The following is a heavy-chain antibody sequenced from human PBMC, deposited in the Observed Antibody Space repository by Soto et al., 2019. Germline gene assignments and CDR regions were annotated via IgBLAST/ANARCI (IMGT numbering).Heavy chain of an antibody. Sequence: SETLSLTCAVSGGSISSSNWWSWVRPPPGKGLEGIGEIYHSGSTNYTPSLKSRVTISGDKSKNQFSLKLSSVTAADTAVYYCASVAARYFQHWGQGTLVTVSS. J-gene: IGHJ1*01. CDR2: IYHSGST. CDR3: ASVAARYFQH. V-gene: IGHV4-4*02. CDR1: GGSISSSNW. D-gene: IGHD6-6*01.